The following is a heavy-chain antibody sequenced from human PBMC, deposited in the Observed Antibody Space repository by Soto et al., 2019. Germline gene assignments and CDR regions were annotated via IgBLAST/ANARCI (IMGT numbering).Heavy chain of an antibody. D-gene: IGHD3-10*01. CDR1: GFSVSTSGVG. CDR3: THIRGSGLYGMDV. J-gene: IGHJ6*02. Sequence: GPTLVNPTQTLTLTCTFSGFSVSTSGVGVCWVLRPPGKAVEVLALIYSNDDKRFSTSLKSRLTITKDTSTNQVVLTMTNMDLVDTATYYCTHIRGSGLYGMDVWGQGT. CDR2: IYSNDDK. V-gene: IGHV2-5*01.